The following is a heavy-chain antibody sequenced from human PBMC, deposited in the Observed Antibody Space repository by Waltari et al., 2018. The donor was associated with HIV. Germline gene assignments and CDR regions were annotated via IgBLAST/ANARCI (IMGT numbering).Heavy chain of an antibody. Sequence: PLLESGGGLVQPGGSLRLSCALSRSTFRSNAISWVCPSPRKGLEWVSAMSGRGGSTYYADSVKGRFTISRDNSKNTLYLQMNSLRAEDTAVYDCAKVGGECDYWGQGTLVTVSS. J-gene: IGHJ4*02. D-gene: IGHD2-21*01. CDR2: MSGRGGST. CDR3: AKVGGECDY. CDR1: RSTFRSNA. V-gene: IGHV3-23*01.